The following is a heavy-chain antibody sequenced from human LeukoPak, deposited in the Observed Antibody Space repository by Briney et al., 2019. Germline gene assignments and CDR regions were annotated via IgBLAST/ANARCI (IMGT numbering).Heavy chain of an antibody. CDR1: GGSISSYY. J-gene: IGHJ4*02. D-gene: IGHD3-10*01. V-gene: IGHV4-34*01. CDR3: ARAREFDY. Sequence: SETLSLTCTVSGGSISSYYWSWIRQPPGKGLEWIGEINHSGSTNYNPSLKSRVTISVDTSKNQFSLKLSSVTAADTAVYYCARAREFDYWGQGTLVTVSS. CDR2: INHSGST.